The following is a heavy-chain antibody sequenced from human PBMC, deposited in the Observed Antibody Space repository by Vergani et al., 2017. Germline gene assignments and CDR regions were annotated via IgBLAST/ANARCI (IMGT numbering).Heavy chain of an antibody. D-gene: IGHD6-13*01. V-gene: IGHV3-7*03. CDR3: AKAAGSWYFNWFDP. CDR2: IKQDGNEK. CDR1: GFTFSSYW. J-gene: IGHJ5*02. Sequence: VQLVESGGGVVQPGRSLRLSCAASGFTFSSYWMSWIRQAPGKGLEWVANIKQDGNEKHYVDSVKARFTVSRDNAKNSLYLQMNSLRAEDTALYYCAKAAGSWYFNWFDPWGQGTLVTVSS.